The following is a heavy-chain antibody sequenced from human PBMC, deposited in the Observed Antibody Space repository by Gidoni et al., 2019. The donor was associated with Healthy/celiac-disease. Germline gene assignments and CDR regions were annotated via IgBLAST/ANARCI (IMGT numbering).Heavy chain of an antibody. CDR2: ISSSSSTI. J-gene: IGHJ4*02. Sequence: EVQLVESGGGLVQPGGSLRLSCAASGFTFSSYSMNWVRQAPGKGLAWVSYISSSSSTIYYADSVKGRFTISRDNAKNSLYLQMNSLRDEDTAVYYCARDHSSSWYPLGFDYWGQGTLVTVSS. CDR3: ARDHSSSWYPLGFDY. D-gene: IGHD6-13*01. CDR1: GFTFSSYS. V-gene: IGHV3-48*02.